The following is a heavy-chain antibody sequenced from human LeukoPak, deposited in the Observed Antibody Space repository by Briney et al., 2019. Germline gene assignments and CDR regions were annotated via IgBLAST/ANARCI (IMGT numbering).Heavy chain of an antibody. CDR1: GGTFSSYA. Sequence: SVKVSCKASGGTFSSYAISWVRQAPGQGLEWMGGIIPIFGTANYAQKFQGRVTITADESTSTAYMELSSLRSEDTAVYYCAKGGLITGTRPGLDYWGQGTLVTVSS. CDR2: IIPIFGTA. V-gene: IGHV1-69*13. D-gene: IGHD1-20*01. CDR3: AKGGLITGTRPGLDY. J-gene: IGHJ4*03.